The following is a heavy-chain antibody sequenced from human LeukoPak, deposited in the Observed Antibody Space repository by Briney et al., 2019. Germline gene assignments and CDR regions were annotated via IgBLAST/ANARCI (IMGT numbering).Heavy chain of an antibody. V-gene: IGHV3-7*01. CDR1: GFTFSSYW. CDR2: IKQDGSEK. CDR3: ARSVGYCTDGVCYRGYYYYYMDV. D-gene: IGHD2-8*01. Sequence: PGGSLRLSCAASGFTFSSYWMSWVRQAPGKGLEWVANIKQDGSEKYYVDSVKGRFTISRDNAKNSLYLQMNSLRAEDTAVYYCARSVGYCTDGVCYRGYYYYYMDVWGKGTTVTVSS. J-gene: IGHJ6*03.